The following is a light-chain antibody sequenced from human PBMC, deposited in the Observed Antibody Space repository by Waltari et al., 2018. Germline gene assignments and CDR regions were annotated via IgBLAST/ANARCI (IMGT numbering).Light chain of an antibody. J-gene: IGLJ1*01. CDR3: CSYAGRYTNYV. Sequence: QSALTQPRSVSGSPGQSVTISCTGTRSDVGAHDYVPWYQQRPGKAPQLIIYDVTERPSGVPDRFSGSKSDNKASLTISGLQADDEADYYCCSYAGRYTNYVFGSGTKVTVL. CDR2: DVT. V-gene: IGLV2-11*01. CDR1: RSDVGAHDY.